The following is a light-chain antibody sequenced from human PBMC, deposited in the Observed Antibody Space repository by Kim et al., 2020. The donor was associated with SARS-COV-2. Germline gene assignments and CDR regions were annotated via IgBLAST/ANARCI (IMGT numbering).Light chain of an antibody. V-gene: IGKV1-39*01. CDR2: AAS. CDR3: QQTYSIPWA. Sequence: DIQMTQSPSSLSASVGDRITLTCRASQNINVHLNWYQEKPGKAPNLLIYAASTLQGGVPSRFSGSGSGTDFTLTISSLQPEDFATYYCQQTYSIPWAFGQGTKVDIK. J-gene: IGKJ1*01. CDR1: QNINVH.